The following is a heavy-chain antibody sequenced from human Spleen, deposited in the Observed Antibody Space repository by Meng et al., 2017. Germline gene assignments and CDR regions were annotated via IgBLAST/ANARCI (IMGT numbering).Heavy chain of an antibody. CDR1: GFPFSTSA. CDR2: ISISGDTT. J-gene: IGHJ4*02. Sequence: EVELWESGGVLVQPAGSLRLSCVVSGFPFSTSAMAWVRQAPGKGLEWVSAISISGDTTYYADSVKGRFTISRDNPKNMLYLQMNSLRVEDTAVYYCAKEIRPNDYWGQGTLVTVSS. CDR3: AKEIRPNDY. V-gene: IGHV3-23*01.